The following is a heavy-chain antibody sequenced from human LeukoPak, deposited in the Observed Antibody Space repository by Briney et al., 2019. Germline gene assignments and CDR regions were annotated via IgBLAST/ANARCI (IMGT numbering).Heavy chain of an antibody. CDR2: INPNSGGT. V-gene: IGHV1-2*02. J-gene: IGHJ4*02. CDR3: ARIGYNHYCDY. D-gene: IGHD1-14*01. Sequence: ASVKVSCKASGYTFTGYYMNWVRQAPGQGLEWMGWINPNSGGTNYAQTFQGRVTMTRDTSITTAYLELSRLRSDDTAVYYCARIGYNHYCDYWGQGTLVTVSS. CDR1: GYTFTGYY.